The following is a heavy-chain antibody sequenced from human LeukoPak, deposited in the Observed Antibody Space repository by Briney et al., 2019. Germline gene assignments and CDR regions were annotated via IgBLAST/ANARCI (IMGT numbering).Heavy chain of an antibody. CDR2: TSRGGNTI. J-gene: IGHJ4*02. D-gene: IGHD2-2*02. V-gene: IGHV3-48*03. CDR3: ARGITGTYPIPH. CDR1: GFTFSDFT. Sequence: GGSLRLSCAASGFTFSDFTMNWVRQAPGKGLEWVSYTSRGGNTIYYADSVKGRFTISRDNAKSSLYLQMNSLRADDTAIYYCARGITGTYPIPHWGQGTLVTVSS.